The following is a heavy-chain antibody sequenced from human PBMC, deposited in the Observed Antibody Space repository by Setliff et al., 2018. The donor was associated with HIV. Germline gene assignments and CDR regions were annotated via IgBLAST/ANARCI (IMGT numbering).Heavy chain of an antibody. CDR2: ISSSSGTI. Sequence: PGGSLRLSCAASGFSFSIYEMNWVRQAPGKGLEWLSYISSSSGTILYVDSVQGRFTISRDNAKNSLYLQMNSLRAEDTAVYYCVRGSGYYYFDNWGQGALVTVSS. V-gene: IGHV3-48*03. CDR3: VRGSGYYYFDN. J-gene: IGHJ4*02. CDR1: GFSFSIYE. D-gene: IGHD3-22*01.